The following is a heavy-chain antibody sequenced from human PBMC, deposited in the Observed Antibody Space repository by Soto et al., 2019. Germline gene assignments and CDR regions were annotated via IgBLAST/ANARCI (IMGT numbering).Heavy chain of an antibody. Sequence: ASVKVSCKASGYTFTDYGISWVRQAPGQGLQWMGWITAFNGNTKYAQQFQGRVTMTTDTSTSTAYMELRSLESDDTAVYYCARISPSDFWSGYYYFFDYWGQGTLVTVSP. CDR2: ITAFNGNT. V-gene: IGHV1-18*01. CDR3: ARISPSDFWSGYYYFFDY. J-gene: IGHJ4*02. D-gene: IGHD3-3*01. CDR1: GYTFTDYG.